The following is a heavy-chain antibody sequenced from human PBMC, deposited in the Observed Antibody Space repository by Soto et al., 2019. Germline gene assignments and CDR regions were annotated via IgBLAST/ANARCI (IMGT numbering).Heavy chain of an antibody. CDR1: GFSLSTSGVG. D-gene: IGHD6-25*01. CDR3: ARNRQRHWFDP. CDR2: IYWNDGR. V-gene: IGHV2-5*01. J-gene: IGHJ5*02. Sequence: SGPTLVKPTQTLTLTCTFSGFSLSTSGVGVGWIRQPPGKALEWLAVIYWNDGRRYSPSQKSRLTITKDISKNQVVLTMTNMDPVDTAKYYCARNRQRHWFDPWGQGTLVTVSS.